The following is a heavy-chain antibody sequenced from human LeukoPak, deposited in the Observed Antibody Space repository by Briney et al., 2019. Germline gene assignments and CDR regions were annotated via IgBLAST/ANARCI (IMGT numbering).Heavy chain of an antibody. D-gene: IGHD5-18*01. CDR2: INHSEST. CDR3: ARGGVSVGILFDY. V-gene: IGHV4-34*01. J-gene: IGHJ4*02. CDR1: GGSFSCYY. Sequence: PSETLSLTCAVYGGSFSCYYWSWIRQPPGKGLDGIGEINHSESTNYNPSLKSRVTISVDTSKNQFSLKLSSVTAADTAVYHCARGGVSVGILFDYWGQGTLVTVSS.